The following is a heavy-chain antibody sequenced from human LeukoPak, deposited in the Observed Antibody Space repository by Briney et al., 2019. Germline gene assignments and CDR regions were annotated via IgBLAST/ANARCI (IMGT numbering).Heavy chain of an antibody. J-gene: IGHJ4*02. Sequence: MSSETLSLTCTVSGGSISSGSYYWSWIRQPAGKVLEGIGRIYTSGSTNYNPSLKSRVTISVDTSKNQFSLKLSSVTAADTAVYYCARDGRDYYDSSGYYEYWGQGTLVTVSS. V-gene: IGHV4-61*02. CDR2: IYTSGST. CDR3: ARDGRDYYDSSGYYEY. D-gene: IGHD3-22*01. CDR1: GGSISSGSYY.